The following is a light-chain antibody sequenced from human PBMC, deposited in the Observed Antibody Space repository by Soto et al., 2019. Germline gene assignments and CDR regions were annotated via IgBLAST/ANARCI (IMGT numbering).Light chain of an antibody. J-gene: IGKJ5*01. CDR3: QQYGSSIT. CDR2: GAS. CDR1: QSVTSTY. V-gene: IGKV3-20*01. Sequence: EIVLTQSPGTLSLSPGEGATLSSRASQSVTSTYLAWYQQKPGQAPRLLIYGASSRATGIPDRFSGSGSGTDFTLTISRLEPEDFAVYYCQQYGSSITFGQGTRLEIK.